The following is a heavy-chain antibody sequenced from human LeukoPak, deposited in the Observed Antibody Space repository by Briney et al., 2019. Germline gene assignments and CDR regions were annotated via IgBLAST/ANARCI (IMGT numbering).Heavy chain of an antibody. CDR1: GGSFSGYY. CDR3: ASREGLSSSWSPGAFDI. Sequence: SETLSLTCAVYGGSFSGYYWSWIRQPPGKGLEWIGEINHSGSTNYNPSLKSRVTISVDTSKNQFSLKLSSVTAADTAVYYCASREGLSSSWSPGAFDIWGQGTMVTVSS. D-gene: IGHD6-13*01. CDR2: INHSGST. V-gene: IGHV4-34*01. J-gene: IGHJ3*02.